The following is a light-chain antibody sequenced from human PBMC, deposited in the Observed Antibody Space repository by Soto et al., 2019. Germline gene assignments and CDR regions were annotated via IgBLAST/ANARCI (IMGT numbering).Light chain of an antibody. J-gene: IGLJ1*01. CDR2: GNN. CDR1: SSNIGAGYD. Sequence: QSVLTQPPSVSGAPGQRVTISCTGSSSNIGAGYDVHWYQQLPGTAPKLLIYGNNNRPSGVPDRFSGSKSGTSASLADTGLQAEDEADYYCQSYATGLSVLYVFGTGTKLTVL. CDR3: QSYATGLSVLYV. V-gene: IGLV1-40*01.